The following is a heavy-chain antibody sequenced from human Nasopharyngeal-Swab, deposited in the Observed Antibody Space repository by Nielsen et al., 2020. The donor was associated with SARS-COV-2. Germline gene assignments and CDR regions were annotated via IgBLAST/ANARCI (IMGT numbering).Heavy chain of an antibody. V-gene: IGHV4-34*01. J-gene: IGHJ6*02. Sequence: RQAPGKGLEWIGEINHSGSTNYNPSLKSLVTISVDTSKNQFSLKLSSVTAADTAVYYCARAGDIRYYYYGMDVWGQGTTVTVSS. CDR2: INHSGST. D-gene: IGHD2-21*01. CDR3: ARAGDIRYYYYGMDV.